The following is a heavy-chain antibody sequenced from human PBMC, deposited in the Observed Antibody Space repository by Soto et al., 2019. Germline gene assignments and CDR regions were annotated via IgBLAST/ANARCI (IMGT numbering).Heavy chain of an antibody. J-gene: IGHJ6*02. V-gene: IGHV5-51*01. D-gene: IGHD1-7*01. CDR3: ARQTGPTLRPTMDV. CDR2: IYPGDSET. CDR1: GYSLTSYW. Sequence: GESLQISCRGCGYSLTSYWIGWVRQMPGKGLEWMGIIYPGDSETKYSPSFQGQVTISADKSISTAYLQWSSLKASDTAMYYCARQTGPTLRPTMDVWGQGTTVTVSS.